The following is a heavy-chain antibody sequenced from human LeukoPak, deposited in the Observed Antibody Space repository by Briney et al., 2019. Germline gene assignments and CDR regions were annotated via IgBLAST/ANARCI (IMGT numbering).Heavy chain of an antibody. CDR1: GFTFSSYS. V-gene: IGHV3-21*01. CDR3: ARLFAPWGAFDI. Sequence: PGGSLRLSCAASGFTFSSYSMNWVRQAPGKGLEWVSSISSSSSYIYYAGSVKGRFTISRDNAKNSLYLQMNSLRAEDTAVYYCARLFAPWGAFDIWGQGTMVTVSS. CDR2: ISSSSSYI. D-gene: IGHD2-21*01. J-gene: IGHJ3*02.